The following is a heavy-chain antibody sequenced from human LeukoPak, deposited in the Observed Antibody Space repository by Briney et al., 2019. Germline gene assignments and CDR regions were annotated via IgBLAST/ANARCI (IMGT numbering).Heavy chain of an antibody. CDR3: ARNSDSSGYYGFDY. Sequence: SETLSLTCTASGGSISSCNWSWLRQPPGKGLEWIGYIYYSGTTNYNPSLRSRVTISVDTSKNHFSLKLSSVTAADTAVYYCARNSDSSGYYGFDYWGQGALVTVSS. J-gene: IGHJ4*02. CDR1: GGSISSCN. CDR2: IYYSGTT. V-gene: IGHV4-59*08. D-gene: IGHD3-22*01.